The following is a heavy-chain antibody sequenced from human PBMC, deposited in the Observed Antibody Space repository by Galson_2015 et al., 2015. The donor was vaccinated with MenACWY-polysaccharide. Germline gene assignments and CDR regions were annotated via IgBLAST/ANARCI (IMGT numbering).Heavy chain of an antibody. Sequence: SLKLSCTASGYTFSDCYIHWVRQAPGQGLEWMGWINPNGGGTNYEQKYQARVTMTRDTSINTAYMELSRLSSDDTAVYYCTRGGGRYYVDYWGQGTLVTVSS. J-gene: IGHJ4*02. CDR2: INPNGGGT. D-gene: IGHD6-19*01. CDR1: GYTFSDCY. V-gene: IGHV1-2*02. CDR3: TRGGGRYYVDY.